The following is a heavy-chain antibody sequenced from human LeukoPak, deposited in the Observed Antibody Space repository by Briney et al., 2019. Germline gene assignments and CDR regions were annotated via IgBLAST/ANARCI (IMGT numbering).Heavy chain of an antibody. Sequence: SETLSLTCTVSGGSISSSSYYWGWIRQPPGKGLEWIGSIYYSGSTYYNPSVKSRVTISVDTTKNQFSLKLSSVTAADTAVYYCARGRSGHYYYYYMDVWGKGTTVTVSS. D-gene: IGHD3-10*01. CDR1: GGSISSSSYY. CDR2: IYYSGST. CDR3: ARGRSGHYYYYYMDV. J-gene: IGHJ6*03. V-gene: IGHV4-39*07.